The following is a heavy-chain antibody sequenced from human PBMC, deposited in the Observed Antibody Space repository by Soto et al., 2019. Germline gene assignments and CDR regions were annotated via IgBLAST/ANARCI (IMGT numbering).Heavy chain of an antibody. CDR1: GGSISSGCCS. CDR3: ASTTIAARPRSDY. J-gene: IGHJ4*02. Sequence: PSETLSLTCTVSGGSISSGCCSWSWIRQPPGKGLEWIGYMYYRGSTYYNPSLKSRVTISIDASKNQFSLELSSVTAADTAVYFCASTTIAARPRSDYWGQGTLVTVSS. V-gene: IGHV4-30-4*01. CDR2: MYYRGST. D-gene: IGHD6-6*01.